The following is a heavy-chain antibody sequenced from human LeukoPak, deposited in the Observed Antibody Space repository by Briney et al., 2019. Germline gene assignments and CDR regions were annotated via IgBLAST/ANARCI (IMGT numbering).Heavy chain of an antibody. V-gene: IGHV3-74*01. CDR1: GFIFSNYA. J-gene: IGHJ4*02. Sequence: GGSLRLSCAASGFIFSNYAMHWVRQAPGKGLEWVSRISSDGSNTNYADSVKGRFTISRDNAKNTLYLQMNSLRGEDTAVYYCLRVPYWGQGALVTVSS. CDR2: ISSDGSNT. CDR3: LRVPY.